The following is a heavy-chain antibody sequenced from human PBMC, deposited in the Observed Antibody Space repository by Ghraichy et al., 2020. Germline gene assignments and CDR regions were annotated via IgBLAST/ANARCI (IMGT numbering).Heavy chain of an antibody. V-gene: IGHV1-2*06. CDR1: GYTFTGYY. J-gene: IGHJ3*02. CDR3: ARDLLDFWSHPPAGAFDI. Sequence: ASVKVSCKASGYTFTGYYMHWVRQAPGQGLEWMGRINPNSGGTNYAQKFQGRVTMTRDTSISTAYMELSRLRSDDTAVYYCARDLLDFWSHPPAGAFDIWGQGTMVTVSS. D-gene: IGHD3-3*01. CDR2: INPNSGGT.